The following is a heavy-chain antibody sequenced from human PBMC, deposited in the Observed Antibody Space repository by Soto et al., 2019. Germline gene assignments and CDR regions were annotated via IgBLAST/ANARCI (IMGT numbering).Heavy chain of an antibody. V-gene: IGHV4-30-2*01. J-gene: IGHJ4*02. CDR1: GGSISSGGYS. CDR2: IYHSGST. D-gene: IGHD6-13*01. Sequence: QLQLQESGSGLVKPSQTLSLTCAVSGGSISSGGYSWNWIRQPPGKGLEWIGYIYHSGSTYYNPSLKSRVTISVDMSKNQFSLKLSSVTAADTAVYYCASSHAGAHITAAVHWGQGTLVTVSS. CDR3: ASSHAGAHITAAVH.